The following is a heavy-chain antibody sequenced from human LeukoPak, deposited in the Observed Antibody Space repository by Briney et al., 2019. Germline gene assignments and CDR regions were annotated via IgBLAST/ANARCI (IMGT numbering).Heavy chain of an antibody. Sequence: GGSLRLSCAASGFTFNSYTMNWVRQAPGKGLEWVSCVSKSSDYMYYADSVGGRFTISRDNAKNLVYLEMNSLRAEDTGVYYCAREEDSRAIRTSDGLDVWGEGTTVTVSP. CDR1: GFTFNSYT. J-gene: IGHJ6*04. V-gene: IGHV3-21*01. D-gene: IGHD3-22*01. CDR3: AREEDSRAIRTSDGLDV. CDR2: VSKSSDYM.